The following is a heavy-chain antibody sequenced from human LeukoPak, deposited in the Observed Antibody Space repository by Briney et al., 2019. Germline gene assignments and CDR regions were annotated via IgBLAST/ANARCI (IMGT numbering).Heavy chain of an antibody. CDR3: AKDGYYSSANHFARLHFDL. J-gene: IGHJ2*01. CDR1: GFTFSTHA. Sequence: GGSLRLSCEASGFTFSTHAMKWIRPPPGKGLEWLSFISGDVQNTTYASSVKGRFTISRDNSKNTLYLEMNSLRVEDTAIYYCAKDGYYSSANHFARLHFDLWGRGTRVTVSS. V-gene: IGHV3-23*01. D-gene: IGHD3-3*01. CDR2: ISGDVQNT.